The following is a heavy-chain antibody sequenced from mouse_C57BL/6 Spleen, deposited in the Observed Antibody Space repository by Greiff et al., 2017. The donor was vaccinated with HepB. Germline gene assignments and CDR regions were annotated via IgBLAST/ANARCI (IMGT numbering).Heavy chain of an antibody. CDR1: GYTFTSYW. Sequence: QVQLQQSGAELVRPGSSVKLSCKASGYTFTSYWMHWVRQRPIQGLEWIGNIDPSDSETHYNQKFKDKATLTVDKSSSTAYMQLSSLTSEDSAVYYCARWEGNYYFDYWGQGTTLTVSS. D-gene: IGHD2-1*01. CDR3: ARWEGNYYFDY. CDR2: IDPSDSET. V-gene: IGHV1-52*01. J-gene: IGHJ2*01.